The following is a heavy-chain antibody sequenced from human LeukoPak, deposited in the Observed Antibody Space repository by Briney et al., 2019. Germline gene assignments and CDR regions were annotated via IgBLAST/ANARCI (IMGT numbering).Heavy chain of an antibody. CDR2: IYHSGST. D-gene: IGHD3-10*01. J-gene: IGHJ5*02. CDR1: GGSISSGGYS. CDR3: ARFGSGSWGPWFDP. Sequence: SETLSLTCAVSGGSISSGGYSWSWIRQPPGKGLEWIGYIYHSGSTYYNPSLKSRVTISVDRSKNQFSLKLGSVTAADTAVYYCARFGSGSWGPWFDPWGQGTLVTVSS. V-gene: IGHV4-30-2*01.